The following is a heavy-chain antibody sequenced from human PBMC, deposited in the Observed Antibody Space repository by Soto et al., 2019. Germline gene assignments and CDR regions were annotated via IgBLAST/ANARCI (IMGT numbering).Heavy chain of an antibody. D-gene: IGHD3-10*01. J-gene: IGHJ6*02. Sequence: ASVKVSCKASGGTFSSYAISCVRQAPGQGLEWMGGIIPIFGTANYAQKFQGRVTITADESTSTAYMELSSLRSEDTAVYYCARDQITMVRGVTVYYYYYGMDVWGQGTTVTVSS. CDR2: IIPIFGTA. V-gene: IGHV1-69*13. CDR3: ARDQITMVRGVTVYYYYYGMDV. CDR1: GGTFSSYA.